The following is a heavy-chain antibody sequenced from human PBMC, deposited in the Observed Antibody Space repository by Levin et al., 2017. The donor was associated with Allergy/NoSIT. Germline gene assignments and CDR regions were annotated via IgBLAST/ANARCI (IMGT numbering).Heavy chain of an antibody. CDR3: ARGEMATMHSFDY. CDR2: INHSGST. CDR1: GGSFSGYY. Sequence: ESLKISCAVYGGSFSGYYWSWIRQPPGKGLEWIGEINHSGSTNYNPSLKSRVTISVDTSKNQFSLKLSSVTAADTAVYYCARGEMATMHSFDYWGQGTLVTVSS. V-gene: IGHV4-34*01. J-gene: IGHJ4*02. D-gene: IGHD5-24*01.